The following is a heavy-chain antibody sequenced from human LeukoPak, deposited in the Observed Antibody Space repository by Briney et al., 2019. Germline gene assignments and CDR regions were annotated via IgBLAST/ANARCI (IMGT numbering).Heavy chain of an antibody. D-gene: IGHD1-14*01. CDR1: GGTFSSYA. CDR2: IIPIFGTA. V-gene: IGHV1-69*13. Sequence: SVKVSCKASGGTFSSYAISWVRQAPGQGLEWMGGIIPIFGTANYAQKFQGRVTITADESTSTAYMELSSLRSEDTAVYYCASAPQLKNQWAYYYMDVWGKGTTVTISS. J-gene: IGHJ6*03. CDR3: ASAPQLKNQWAYYYMDV.